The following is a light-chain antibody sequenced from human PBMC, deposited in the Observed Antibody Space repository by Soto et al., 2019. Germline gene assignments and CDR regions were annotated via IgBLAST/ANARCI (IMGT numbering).Light chain of an antibody. J-gene: IGKJ2*01. CDR2: DAS. CDR3: QQSSNWPPT. CDR1: QSVSSF. Sequence: EIVLTQSPATLSLSPGERATLSCRASQSVSSFLAWYQQDPGQAPRLLIYDASNRATGIPARFSGSGAGTDFTLTISSLEPEDFSVYYCQQSSNWPPTFGQGTKLEIK. V-gene: IGKV3-11*01.